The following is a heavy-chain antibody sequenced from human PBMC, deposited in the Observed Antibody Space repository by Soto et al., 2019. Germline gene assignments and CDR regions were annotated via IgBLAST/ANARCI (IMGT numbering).Heavy chain of an antibody. Sequence: QLQLQESGPGLVKPSETLSLTCTVSGGSISSSSYYWGWIRQPPGKGLEWIGSIYYSGSTYYNPSLKSRVTISVDTSKNQFSLKLSSGTAADTAVYYCARRPVTTRALSAFDIWGQGTMVTVSS. D-gene: IGHD4-17*01. V-gene: IGHV4-39*01. J-gene: IGHJ3*02. CDR3: ARRPVTTRALSAFDI. CDR1: GGSISSSSYY. CDR2: IYYSGST.